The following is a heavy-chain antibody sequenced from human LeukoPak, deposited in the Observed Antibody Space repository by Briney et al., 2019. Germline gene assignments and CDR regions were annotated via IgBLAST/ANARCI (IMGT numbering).Heavy chain of an antibody. CDR1: GFTFSSYA. CDR3: AKGVYDSSGYYPYYYYYGMDV. CDR2: ISGSGGST. V-gene: IGHV3-23*01. Sequence: GGSLRLPCAASGFTFSSYAMSWVRQAPGKGLEWVSAISGSGGSTYYADSVKGRFTISRDNSKNTLYLQMNSLRAEDTAVYYCAKGVYDSSGYYPYYYYYGMDVWGQGTTVTVSS. J-gene: IGHJ6*02. D-gene: IGHD3-22*01.